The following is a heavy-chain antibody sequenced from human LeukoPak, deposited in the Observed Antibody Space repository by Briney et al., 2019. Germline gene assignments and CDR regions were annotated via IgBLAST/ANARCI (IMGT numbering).Heavy chain of an antibody. CDR1: GGSISSSSYY. V-gene: IGHV4-61*05. CDR3: ARGGHSSSWYWDNWFDP. J-gene: IGHJ5*02. CDR2: IYYSGST. Sequence: SETLSLTCTVSGGSISSSSYYWGWIRQPPGKGLEWIGYIYYSGSTNYNPSLKSRVTISVDTSKNQFSLKLSSVTAADTAVYYCARGGHSSSWYWDNWFDPWGQGTLVTVSS. D-gene: IGHD6-13*01.